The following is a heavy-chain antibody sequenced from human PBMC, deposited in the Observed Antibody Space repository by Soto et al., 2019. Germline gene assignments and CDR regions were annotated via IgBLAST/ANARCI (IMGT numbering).Heavy chain of an antibody. CDR2: IKQDGSEK. CDR1: GFTFSSYW. D-gene: IGHD6-19*01. J-gene: IGHJ6*02. V-gene: IGHV3-7*03. CDR3: ARDPGWDYYGMDV. Sequence: GGSLRLSCAASGFTFSSYWMSWVRHAPGKGLEWVANIKQDGSEKYYVDSVKGRFTISRDNAKNSLYLQMNSLRAEDTAVYYCARDPGWDYYGMDVWGQGTTVTVSS.